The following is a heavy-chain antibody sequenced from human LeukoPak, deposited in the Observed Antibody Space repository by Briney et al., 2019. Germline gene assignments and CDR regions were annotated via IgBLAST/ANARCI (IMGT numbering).Heavy chain of an antibody. J-gene: IGHJ4*02. V-gene: IGHV4-59*08. CDR3: ARSSIRSSGYYYADY. CDR2: IHYSGST. CDR1: GGSINSYY. D-gene: IGHD3-22*01. Sequence: SETLSLTCAVYGGSINSYYWSWIRQPPGKGLEWIGYIHYSGSTNYNPSLKSGVTISVDTSKSQFSLKLSSVTAADTAVYYCARSSIRSSGYYYADYWGQGTLVTVSS.